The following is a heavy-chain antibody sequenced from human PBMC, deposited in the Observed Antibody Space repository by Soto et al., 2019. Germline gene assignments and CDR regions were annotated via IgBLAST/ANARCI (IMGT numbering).Heavy chain of an antibody. D-gene: IGHD2-15*01. Sequence: GASVTVSCKASGYSFRSYDINRVRQATGKGLEWMGWMNPNSGNTGYAQKFQGRVTMTRNTSISPAYMELSRLKAEDTGVPVCGRCRVVEAARGYHFDYLCQETLVTVSA. CDR2: MNPNSGNT. CDR1: GYSFRSYD. J-gene: IGHJ4*02. CDR3: GRCRVVEAARGYHFDY. V-gene: IGHV1-8*01.